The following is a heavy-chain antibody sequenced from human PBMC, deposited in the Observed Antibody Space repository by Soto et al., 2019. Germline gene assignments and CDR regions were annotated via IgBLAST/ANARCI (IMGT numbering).Heavy chain of an antibody. Sequence: QVQLVQSGAEVKKPGSSEKVSCKASGGRFSRYAFSWVRQAPGQGLEWMGGIIPIIGTANYAQKFQGRVTITADESTSTAFMELSSLRSEDTAIYYCAEKLGIDSFGYYGLDVWGQGTTVTVSS. V-gene: IGHV1-69*01. CDR3: AEKLGIDSFGYYGLDV. J-gene: IGHJ6*02. D-gene: IGHD7-27*01. CDR2: IIPIIGTA. CDR1: GGRFSRYA.